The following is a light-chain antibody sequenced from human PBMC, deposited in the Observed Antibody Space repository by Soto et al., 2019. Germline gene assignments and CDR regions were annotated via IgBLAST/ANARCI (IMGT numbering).Light chain of an antibody. CDR2: EVN. Sequence: QSALTQPPSASGSPGQSVTISCTGTSSDVGGNVYVSWYQQHPGRVPKLMIYEVNKRPSGVPDRFSGSKSGNTASLTVSGLQAEDEADYYCGSYAGSSSEVVFGGGTKLTVL. CDR1: SSDVGGNVY. V-gene: IGLV2-8*01. J-gene: IGLJ2*01. CDR3: GSYAGSSSEVV.